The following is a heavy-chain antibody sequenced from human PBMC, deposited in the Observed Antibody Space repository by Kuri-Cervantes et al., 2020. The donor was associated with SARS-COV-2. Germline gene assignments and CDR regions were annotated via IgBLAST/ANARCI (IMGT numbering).Heavy chain of an antibody. D-gene: IGHD2-15*01. V-gene: IGHV2-5*01. CDR1: VFSLSTSGVG. CDR3: AHAKGLLTYYYYYGMDV. Sequence: SGPTLVKPTQTLTLTCTFSVFSLSTSGVGVGWIRQPPGKALEWLALIYWNDDKRYSPSLKSRLTITKDTSKNQVVLTMTNMDPVDTATYYCAHAKGLLTYYYYYGMDVWGQGTTVTVSS. J-gene: IGHJ6*02. CDR2: IYWNDDK.